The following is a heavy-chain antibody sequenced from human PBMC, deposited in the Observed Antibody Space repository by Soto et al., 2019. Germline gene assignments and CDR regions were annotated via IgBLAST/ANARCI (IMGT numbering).Heavy chain of an antibody. CDR3: ERDRNSSSYYWFDP. J-gene: IGHJ5*02. CDR2: IYYSGST. CDR1: GGSVSSGSYY. Sequence: SETLSLTCTVSGGSVSSGSYYWSWIRQPPGKGLEWIGYIYYSGSTNYNPSLKSRITISVNTSKNQFSLKLSSVTASYTAVYYCERDRNSSSYYWFDPWGQGTLVTVSS. D-gene: IGHD1-26*01. V-gene: IGHV4-61*01.